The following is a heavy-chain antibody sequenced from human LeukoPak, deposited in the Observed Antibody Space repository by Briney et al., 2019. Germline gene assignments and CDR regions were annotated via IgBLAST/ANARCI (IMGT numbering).Heavy chain of an antibody. V-gene: IGHV3-7*01. Sequence: PGGSLRLSCAASGFTFSSYWMSWVRQAPGKGLEWVANIKQDGSEKYYVDSVKGRFTISRDNAKNTLYLQMNSLRAEDLAVYYCAREFTAVGDYYFDYWGQGILVAVSS. D-gene: IGHD3-16*01. CDR1: GFTFSSYW. CDR3: AREFTAVGDYYFDY. J-gene: IGHJ4*02. CDR2: IKQDGSEK.